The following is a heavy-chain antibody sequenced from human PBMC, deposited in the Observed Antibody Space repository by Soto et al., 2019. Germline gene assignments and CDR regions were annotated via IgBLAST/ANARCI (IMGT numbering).Heavy chain of an antibody. V-gene: IGHV3-15*01. Sequence: EVQLVESGGDLVKPGGSLRLSCAASGFNVNDAWMHWVRQAPGKGLEWVGRIKTNTEGGTTDYAAPVKGRFTISRDDSKSTVYLQMNTLTTEDTAGYYCASGAGRPAEHFDFWGRGALVAVSS. D-gene: IGHD3-10*01. CDR1: GFNVNDAW. J-gene: IGHJ4*02. CDR2: IKTNTEGGTT. CDR3: ASGAGRPAEHFDF.